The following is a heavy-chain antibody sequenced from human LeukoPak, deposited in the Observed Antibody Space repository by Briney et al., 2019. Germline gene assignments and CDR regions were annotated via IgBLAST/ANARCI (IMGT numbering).Heavy chain of an antibody. V-gene: IGHV3-11*01. CDR3: ARNGAGRDAFDI. J-gene: IGHJ3*02. Sequence: GGSLRLSRAASGFTFSDYYMTWVRQAPGKGLEWVSYISSSGRFIFYADSMKGRFTISRDNAQNSLFLQMNSLRAEDTAVYYCARNGAGRDAFDIWGQGTMVTVSS. D-gene: IGHD2-15*01. CDR1: GFTFSDYY. CDR2: ISSSGRFI.